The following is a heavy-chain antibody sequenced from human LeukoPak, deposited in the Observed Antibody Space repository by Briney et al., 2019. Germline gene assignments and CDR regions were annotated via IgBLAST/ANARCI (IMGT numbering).Heavy chain of an antibody. D-gene: IGHD3-9*01. CDR3: ARGAVEYYDILTGTYYYYYMDV. Sequence: PGGSLRLSCAASGFTFSSYAMHWVRQAPGKGLEWVAVISYDGSNKYYADSVKGRFTISRDNSKNTLYLQMNSLRAEDTAVYYCARGAVEYYDILTGTYYYYYMDVWGKGTTVTVSS. CDR1: GFTFSSYA. CDR2: ISYDGSNK. V-gene: IGHV3-30*04. J-gene: IGHJ6*03.